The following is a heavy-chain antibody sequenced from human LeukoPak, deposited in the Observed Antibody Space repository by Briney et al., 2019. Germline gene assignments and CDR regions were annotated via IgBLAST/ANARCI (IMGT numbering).Heavy chain of an antibody. D-gene: IGHD6-13*01. CDR1: NYSISSGYY. J-gene: IGHJ5*02. CDR3: VRGRYSSSWFKDKNWFDP. Sequence: PSETLSLTCTVSNYSISSGYYWGWIRQPPGKGLEWIGNIYHSGSTYSNPSLKNRVTMSVDTSKNQFSLKLSSVTAADTAVYYCVRGRYSSSWFKDKNWFDPWGQGIPVTVSS. CDR2: IYHSGST. V-gene: IGHV4-38-2*02.